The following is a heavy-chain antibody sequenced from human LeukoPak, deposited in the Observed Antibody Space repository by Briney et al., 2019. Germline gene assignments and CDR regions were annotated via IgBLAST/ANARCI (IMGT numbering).Heavy chain of an antibody. CDR2: IIPIFGTA. CDR3: ARANWGSSFDY. V-gene: IGHV1-69*13. Sequence: ASVKVSCKASGYTFTAYYMHWVRQAPGQGLEWMGGIIPIFGTANYAQKFQGRVTITADESTSTAYMELSSLRSEDTAVYYCARANWGSSFDYWGQGTLVTVSS. CDR1: GYTFTAYY. D-gene: IGHD7-27*01. J-gene: IGHJ4*02.